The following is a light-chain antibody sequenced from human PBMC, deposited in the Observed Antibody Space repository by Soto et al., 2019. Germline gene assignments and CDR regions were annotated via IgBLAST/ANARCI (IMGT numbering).Light chain of an antibody. J-gene: IGKJ2*01. CDR3: QKYNSAPYT. CDR1: QGIGNY. V-gene: IGKV1-27*01. Sequence: DIQLTQSPSSLSASVGDIVTITCRASQGIGNYLAWYQQKPGKVPKLLISAASTLQSGVPSRFSGSESGTDFTLTISSLQPEDVATYYCQKYNSAPYTFGQGTKLEIK. CDR2: AAS.